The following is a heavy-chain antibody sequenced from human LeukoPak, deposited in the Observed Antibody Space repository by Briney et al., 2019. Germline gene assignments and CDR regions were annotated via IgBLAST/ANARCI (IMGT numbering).Heavy chain of an antibody. CDR2: IWYDGSNK. D-gene: IGHD6-13*01. CDR1: GFTFSSCG. CDR3: ARDRGAAGTWFLDY. J-gene: IGHJ4*02. Sequence: PGGSLRLSCAASGFTFSSCGMHWVRQAPGKGLEWVAFIWYDGSNKYYADSVEGRFTISRDNSKNTLYLQMNRLRAEDTAVYYCARDRGAAGTWFLDYWGQGTLVTVSS. V-gene: IGHV3-33*01.